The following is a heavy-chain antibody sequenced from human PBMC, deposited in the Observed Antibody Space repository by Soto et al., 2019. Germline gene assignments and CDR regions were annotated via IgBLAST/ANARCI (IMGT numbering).Heavy chain of an antibody. CDR1: GFTVSSNY. Sequence: GGSLRLSCAASGFTVSSNYMSWVRQAPGKGLEWVSVIYSGGSTNYADSVKGRFTITRHNSKNTLYLQMNSLRAEDTAVYYCARAYSNPPYYYYYYMDVWGKGTTVTVSS. CDR3: ARAYSNPPYYYYYYMDV. CDR2: IYSGGST. V-gene: IGHV3-53*04. J-gene: IGHJ6*03. D-gene: IGHD4-4*01.